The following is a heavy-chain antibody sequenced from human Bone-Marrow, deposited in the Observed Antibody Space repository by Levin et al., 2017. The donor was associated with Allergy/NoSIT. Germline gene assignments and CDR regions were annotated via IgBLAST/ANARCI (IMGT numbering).Heavy chain of an antibody. CDR2: ISSSGLNT. V-gene: IGHV3-23*01. CDR3: ARERAAGSTFLGGSHNDY. J-gene: IGHJ4*02. Sequence: GESLKISCVSSGFTFSSYAMNWVRQAPGRGLEWVSAISSSGLNTYYADSVEGRFTVSRDNSKNTLYLQMSTLRGDDTAVYYCARERAAGSTFLGGSHNDYWGQGTLVTVSS. D-gene: IGHD2-15*01. CDR1: GFTFSSYA.